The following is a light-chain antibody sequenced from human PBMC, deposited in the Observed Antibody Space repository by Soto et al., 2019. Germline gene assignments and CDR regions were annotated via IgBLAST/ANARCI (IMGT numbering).Light chain of an antibody. CDR3: QHYGSSPET. CDR1: QSVSSNY. J-gene: IGKJ1*01. CDR2: GAF. V-gene: IGKV3-20*01. Sequence: ELVLTQSPGTLSLSPGARATLSCRASQSVSSNYLAWYQQKPGQAPRLLIYGAFSRATGIPDRFSGSGSGTDVTITISRLEPEDFEVYYGQHYGSSPETFGQGTKVDIK.